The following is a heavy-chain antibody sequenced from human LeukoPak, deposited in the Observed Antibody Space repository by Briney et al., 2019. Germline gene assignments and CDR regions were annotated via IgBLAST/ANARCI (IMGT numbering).Heavy chain of an antibody. CDR3: AKEASSYSSSSAFHI. D-gene: IGHD6-6*01. CDR1: GFTFSSYA. J-gene: IGHJ3*02. V-gene: IGHV3-30*02. Sequence: PGGSLRLSCAASGFTFSSYAMHWVRQAPGKGLDWVSFIRYDGDNKYYADSVKGRFTISRDNSKNTLYLQMNSLRAEDTAVYYCAKEASSYSSSSAFHIWGQGTMVTVSS. CDR2: IRYDGDNK.